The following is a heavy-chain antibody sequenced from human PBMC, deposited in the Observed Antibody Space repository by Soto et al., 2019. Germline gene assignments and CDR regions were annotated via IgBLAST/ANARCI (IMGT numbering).Heavy chain of an antibody. D-gene: IGHD1-26*01. CDR2: IYYSGST. Sequence: PSETLSLTCTVSGGSISSGGYYWSWIRQHPGKGLEWIGYIYYSGSTYYNPSLKSRVTISVDTSKNQFSLKLSSVTAEDTALYYCARYSGSYSADCWGQGTLVTVSS. J-gene: IGHJ4*02. V-gene: IGHV4-31*03. CDR3: ARYSGSYSADC. CDR1: GGSISSGGYY.